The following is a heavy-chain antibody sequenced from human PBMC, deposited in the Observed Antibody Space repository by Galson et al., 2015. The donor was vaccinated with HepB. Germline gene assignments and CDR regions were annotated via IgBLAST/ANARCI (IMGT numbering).Heavy chain of an antibody. CDR3: AKGGPGRIGMMINRSLGFDP. J-gene: IGHJ5*02. CDR1: GFTFSSYE. D-gene: IGHD3-16*01. CDR2: ISSSGNII. V-gene: IGHV3-48*03. Sequence: SLRLSCAASGFTFSSYEMNWVRQAPGKGLEWVSHISSSGNIIYYADSVKGRFTISRVNTKNSLFLQMNSLRPEDTAVYYCAKGGPGRIGMMINRSLGFDPWGQGTLVIVSS.